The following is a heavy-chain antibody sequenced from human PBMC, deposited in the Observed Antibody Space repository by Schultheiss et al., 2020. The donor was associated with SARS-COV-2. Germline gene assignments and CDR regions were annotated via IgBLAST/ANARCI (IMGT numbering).Heavy chain of an antibody. Sequence: GGSLRLSCAASGFTFSSYSMNWVRQAPGKGLEWVAVIWYDGSNKYYADSVKGRFTISRDNSKNTLYLQMNSLRAEDTAVYYCARGGRLVGANYFDYWGQGTLVTVSS. D-gene: IGHD1-26*01. J-gene: IGHJ4*02. CDR1: GFTFSSYS. CDR3: ARGGRLVGANYFDY. CDR2: IWYDGSNK. V-gene: IGHV3-33*08.